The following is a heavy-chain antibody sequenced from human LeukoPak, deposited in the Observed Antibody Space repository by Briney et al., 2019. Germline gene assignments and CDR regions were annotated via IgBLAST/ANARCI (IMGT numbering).Heavy chain of an antibody. J-gene: IGHJ3*02. D-gene: IGHD3-16*01. V-gene: IGHV4-38-2*01. CDR2: IYTSGST. CDR3: ARARFMITFGGVNDTFDI. Sequence: KPSETLSLTCAVSGYSISSGYYWGWIRQPPGKGLEWIGRIYTSGSTNYNPSLKSRVTISVDTSKNQFSLKLSSVTAADTAVYYCARARFMITFGGVNDTFDIWGQGTMVTVSS. CDR1: GYSISSGYY.